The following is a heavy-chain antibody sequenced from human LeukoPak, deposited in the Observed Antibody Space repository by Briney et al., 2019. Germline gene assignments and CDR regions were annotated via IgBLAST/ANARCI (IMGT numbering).Heavy chain of an antibody. CDR3: ARAMMTSVSMGDY. CDR2: INPNSGGT. V-gene: IGHV1-2*02. J-gene: IGHJ4*02. D-gene: IGHD4-17*01. Sequence: ASVKVSCKASGYTFTGYYIHWVRQAPGPGLEWMGWINPNSGGTNYAQKFQGRVTRTRDTSISTAYMELSRLTSDDTAVYYCARAMMTSVSMGDYWGQGTLVTVSS. CDR1: GYTFTGYY.